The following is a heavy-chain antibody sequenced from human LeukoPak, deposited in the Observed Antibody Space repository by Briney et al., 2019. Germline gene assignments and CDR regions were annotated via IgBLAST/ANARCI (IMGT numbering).Heavy chain of an antibody. V-gene: IGHV3-48*04. J-gene: IGHJ4*02. CDR3: ARAPYYYDSSGPLDY. D-gene: IGHD3-22*01. Sequence: GGSLRLSCAASGFTFSSYWMSWVRQAPGKGLEWVSYISSSSSTIYYADSVKGRFTISRDNAKNSLYLQMNSLRAEDTAVYYCARAPYYYDSSGPLDYWGQGTLVTVSS. CDR1: GFTFSSYW. CDR2: ISSSSSTI.